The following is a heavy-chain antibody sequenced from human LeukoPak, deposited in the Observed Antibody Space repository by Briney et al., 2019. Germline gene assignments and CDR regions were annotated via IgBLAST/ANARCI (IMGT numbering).Heavy chain of an antibody. CDR2: IYYSGST. CDR3: AREAVEWNLDY. CDR1: GGSISSYY. D-gene: IGHD4-23*01. V-gene: IGHV4-59*01. Sequence: PSETLSLTCTVSGGSISSYYWSWIRQPPGQGLEWIGYIYYSGSTNYNPSLKSRVTISVDTSKNQFSLKLSSVTAADTAVYYCAREAVEWNLDYWGQGALGTVSS. J-gene: IGHJ4*02.